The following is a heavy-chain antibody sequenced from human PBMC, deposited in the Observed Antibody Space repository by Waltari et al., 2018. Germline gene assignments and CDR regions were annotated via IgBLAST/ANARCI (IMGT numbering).Heavy chain of an antibody. D-gene: IGHD3-9*01. CDR2: IKQDGSET. V-gene: IGHV3-7*01. CDR3: AMTGRLGTGLPWD. Sequence: EVQLVESGGGLVQPGGSLRLSCEASGLAFSDSWVGWVRQAPGKGLEWVAKIKQDGSETFYVESVKGRFTISRDNAKNLLYLQMNSLRVEDTAVYFCAMTGRLGTGLPWDWGQGTLVTVSS. J-gene: IGHJ4*02. CDR1: GLAFSDSW.